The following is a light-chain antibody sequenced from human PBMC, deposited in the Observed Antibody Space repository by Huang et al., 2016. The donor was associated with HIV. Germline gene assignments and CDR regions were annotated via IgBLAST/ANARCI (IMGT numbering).Light chain of an antibody. V-gene: IGKV1D-13*01. CDR3: QQFYHYPLT. CDR2: DAS. Sequence: QLTQSPSSLCASVGDRVTNTCRSSQGISNHLAWYQQKPGKAPKLLIYDASSLQSGAPSRFSGSGSGTDFTLTISSLQPEDCATYYCQQFYHYPLTFGGGTKVEIE. CDR1: QGISNH. J-gene: IGKJ4*01.